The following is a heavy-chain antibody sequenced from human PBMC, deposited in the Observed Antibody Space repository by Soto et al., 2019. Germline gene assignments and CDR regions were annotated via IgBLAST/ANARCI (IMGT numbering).Heavy chain of an antibody. D-gene: IGHD6-13*01. V-gene: IGHV1-69*13. CDR3: AXNGTYSRSLRQYSGMDV. J-gene: IGHJ6*02. Sequence: VKVSCKASGGIFDDFIMNWVRQTAGQGREGMGGIVPMFGTATYAEKFKGRVTISATGSTSTADMELKSQRSEDTAGYYCAXNGTYSRSLRQYSGMDVWGQGTTVTVSS. CDR1: GGIFDDFI. CDR2: IVPMFGTA.